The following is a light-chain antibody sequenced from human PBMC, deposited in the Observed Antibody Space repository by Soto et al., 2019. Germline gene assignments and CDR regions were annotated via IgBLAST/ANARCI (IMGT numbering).Light chain of an antibody. V-gene: IGLV1-44*01. CDR1: SSHIGSNT. CDR3: AAWDDSLNGEVV. Sequence: QSVLTQPPSASGTPGQRVTISCPGSSSHIGSNTVNWYQQLPGTAPTLLINSNNQRPSGVPDRFSVYKSGTSASLAISGLQAEDEADYYCAAWDDSLNGEVVFGGGTKLTVL. J-gene: IGLJ2*01. CDR2: SNN.